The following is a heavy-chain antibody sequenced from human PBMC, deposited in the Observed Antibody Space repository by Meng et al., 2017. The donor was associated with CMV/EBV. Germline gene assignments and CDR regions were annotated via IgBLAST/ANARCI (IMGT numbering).Heavy chain of an antibody. CDR3: ARGGNWFDP. CDR2: INHSGST. Sequence: VRLQEWGGGRLKPSETLSLTCPVLGGSLSGYYWSWIRQPPGKGLGWIGEINHSGSTNYNPSLKSRVTISVDTSKNQFSLKLSSATAADTAVYYCARGGNWFDPWGQGTLVTVSS. J-gene: IGHJ5*02. CDR1: GGSLSGYY. V-gene: IGHV4-34*01.